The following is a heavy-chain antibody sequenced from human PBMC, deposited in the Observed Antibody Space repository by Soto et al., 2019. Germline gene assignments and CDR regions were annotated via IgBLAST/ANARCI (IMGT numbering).Heavy chain of an antibody. D-gene: IGHD2-15*01. Sequence: ASVKVSCKASGYTFTSYGISWVRQAPGQGLEWMGWISAYNGNTNYAQKLQGRVTMTTDTSTSTAYMGLRSLRSDDTAVYYCARELRYCSGGSCRGYFQHWGQGTLVTVSS. J-gene: IGHJ1*01. CDR3: ARELRYCSGGSCRGYFQH. V-gene: IGHV1-18*01. CDR2: ISAYNGNT. CDR1: GYTFTSYG.